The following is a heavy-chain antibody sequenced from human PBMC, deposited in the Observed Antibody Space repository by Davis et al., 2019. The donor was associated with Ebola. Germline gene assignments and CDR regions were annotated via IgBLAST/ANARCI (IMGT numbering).Heavy chain of an antibody. Sequence: PSETLSLTCTVSGGSISSSSYYWGWIRQPPGKGLEWIGSIYYSGSTYYNPSLKSRVTISVDTSKNQFSMRLRSVTAADTAVYYCARHELSSGTYFDYWGQGTLVTVSS. J-gene: IGHJ4*02. CDR2: IYYSGST. CDR3: ARHELSSGTYFDY. D-gene: IGHD3-10*01. V-gene: IGHV4-39*01. CDR1: GGSISSSSYY.